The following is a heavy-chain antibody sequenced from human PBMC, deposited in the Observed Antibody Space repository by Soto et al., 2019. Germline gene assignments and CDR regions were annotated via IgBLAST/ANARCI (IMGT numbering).Heavy chain of an antibody. CDR1: GGTFSSYA. D-gene: IGHD3-3*01. CDR3: ARADYDFWSGSPDYYYYGMDV. V-gene: IGHV1-69*01. CDR2: IIPIFGTA. J-gene: IGHJ6*02. Sequence: SVNVSCKASGGTFSSYAISWVRQAPGQGLEWMGGIIPIFGTANYAQKFQGRVTITADESTSTAYMELSSLRSEDTAVYYCARADYDFWSGSPDYYYYGMDVWGQGTTVTVSS.